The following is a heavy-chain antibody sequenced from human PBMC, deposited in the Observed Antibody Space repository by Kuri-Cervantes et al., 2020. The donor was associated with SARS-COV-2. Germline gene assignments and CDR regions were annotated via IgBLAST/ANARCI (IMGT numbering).Heavy chain of an antibody. Sequence: ESLKISRPVSGGSISSYYWSWIRQPPGKGLEWIGYIYYSGSTNYNPSLKSRVTISVDTSKNQFSLKLSSVTAADTAVYYCARDSPEYSSSSSVPFDYWGQGTLVTVSS. D-gene: IGHD6-6*01. CDR3: ARDSPEYSSSSSVPFDY. CDR1: GGSISSYY. J-gene: IGHJ4*02. V-gene: IGHV4-59*01. CDR2: IYYSGST.